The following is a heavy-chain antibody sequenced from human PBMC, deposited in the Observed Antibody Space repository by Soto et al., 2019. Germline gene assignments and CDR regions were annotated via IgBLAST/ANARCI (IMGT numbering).Heavy chain of an antibody. CDR2: ISYDGSNK. D-gene: IGHD4-17*01. Sequence: QVQLVESGGGVVQPGRSLRLSCAASGFTFSSYGMHWVRQAPGKGLEWVAVISYDGSNKYYADSVKGRFTISRDNSKNTRYLQMNRLRAEGTGGYYCAKDRGDYVHYYGMDVWGQGTTVTVSS. J-gene: IGHJ6*02. CDR1: GFTFSSYG. V-gene: IGHV3-30*18. CDR3: AKDRGDYVHYYGMDV.